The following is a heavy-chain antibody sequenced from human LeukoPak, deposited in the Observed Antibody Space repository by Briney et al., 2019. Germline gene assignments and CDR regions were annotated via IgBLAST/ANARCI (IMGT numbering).Heavy chain of an antibody. V-gene: IGHV3-73*01. CDR2: IRSKTYTYAT. CDR1: GFTFSSYW. D-gene: IGHD1-7*01. Sequence: PGGSLRLSCAASGFTFSSYWIHWVRQASGNGLEWLGRIRSKTYTYATAYAASAKGKFTISRDDSENTAYLQMNSLKTEDTAVYYCTKYNWNYDVLDYWGQGTLVAVSS. J-gene: IGHJ4*02. CDR3: TKYNWNYDVLDY.